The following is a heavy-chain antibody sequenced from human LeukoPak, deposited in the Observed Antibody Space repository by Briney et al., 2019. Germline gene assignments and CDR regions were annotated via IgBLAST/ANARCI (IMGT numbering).Heavy chain of an antibody. Sequence: GGSLRLSCAASGFTVSSNYMSWVRQAPGKGLEWVSVIYSGGSTYYADSVKGRFTISRDNSKNTLYLQMNSLRAEDTAVYYCARDLVGYSSGWYGYWGQGTLVTVSS. CDR2: IYSGGST. CDR1: GFTVSSNY. CDR3: ARDLVGYSSGWYGY. J-gene: IGHJ4*02. D-gene: IGHD6-19*01. V-gene: IGHV3-53*01.